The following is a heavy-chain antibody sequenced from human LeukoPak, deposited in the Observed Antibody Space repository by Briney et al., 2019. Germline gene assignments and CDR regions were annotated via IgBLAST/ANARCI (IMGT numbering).Heavy chain of an antibody. J-gene: IGHJ6*03. Sequence: HPGGSLRLSCAASGFTFSSYWMSWVRQAPGQGLEWVSYISSSSSTIYYADSVKGRFTISRDNAKNSLYLQMNSLRAEDTAVYYCARDQPSYCSSTSCPMHYYYMDVWGKGTTVTVSS. D-gene: IGHD2-2*01. CDR2: ISSSSSTI. CDR1: GFTFSSYW. CDR3: ARDQPSYCSSTSCPMHYYYMDV. V-gene: IGHV3-48*01.